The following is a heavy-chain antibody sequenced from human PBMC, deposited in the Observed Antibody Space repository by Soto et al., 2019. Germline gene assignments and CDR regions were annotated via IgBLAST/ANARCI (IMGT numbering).Heavy chain of an antibody. V-gene: IGHV4-31*03. CDR3: ARGPNYDFWSGYYHIHYYYMDV. CDR2: IYYSGST. Sequence: TSETLSLTCTVSGGSISSGGYYWSWIRQHPGKGLEWIGYIYYSGSTYYNPSLKSRVTISVDTSKNQFSLKLSSVTAADTAVYYCARGPNYDFWSGYYHIHYYYMDVWGKGTTVTVSS. D-gene: IGHD3-3*01. CDR1: GGSISSGGYY. J-gene: IGHJ6*03.